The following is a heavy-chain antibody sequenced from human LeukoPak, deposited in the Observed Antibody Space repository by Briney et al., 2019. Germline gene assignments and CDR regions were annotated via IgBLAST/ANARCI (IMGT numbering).Heavy chain of an antibody. V-gene: IGHV3-66*01. Sequence: KPGGSLRLSCAASGLTVSANYMSWVRQPPGKGLEWVSVMYSGGSEYYADSVEGRFTISRDNSQNTVYLQMNSLRSDDTAVYYCFVGPHPYDSGDWPPNWGQGTLVTVSS. CDR1: GLTVSANY. D-gene: IGHD3-10*01. J-gene: IGHJ4*02. CDR2: MYSGGSE. CDR3: FVGPHPYDSGDWPPN.